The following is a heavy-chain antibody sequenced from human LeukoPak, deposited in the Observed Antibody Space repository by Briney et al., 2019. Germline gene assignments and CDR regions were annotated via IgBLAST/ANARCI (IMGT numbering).Heavy chain of an antibody. J-gene: IGHJ3*02. CDR3: ASTPRGPGHGNNDAFDI. Sequence: PSETLSLTCAVYGGSFSSYYWSWIRQPPGKGLEWIGYIYYSGSTNYNPSLKSRVTISVDTSKNQFSLKLSSVTAADTAVYYCASTPRGPGHGNNDAFDIWGQGTMVTVSS. D-gene: IGHD1-14*01. CDR2: IYYSGST. CDR1: GGSFSSYY. V-gene: IGHV4-59*08.